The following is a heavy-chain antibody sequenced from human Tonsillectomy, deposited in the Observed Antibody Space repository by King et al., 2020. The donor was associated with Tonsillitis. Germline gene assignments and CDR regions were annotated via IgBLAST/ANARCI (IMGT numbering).Heavy chain of an antibody. J-gene: IGHJ6*02. Sequence: VQLVESGGGLVQPGGSLRLSCAASGFTFSTYVMNWVRQAPGKGLEWVSGIGGSGSSADYADSVKGRFTISRDNSKNTLHLQMNSLRAEDTAVYYCAKMFGDFDNDYYFSMAGGGQGTTLTVS. V-gene: IGHV3-23*04. D-gene: IGHD3-10*02. CDR3: AKMFGDFDNDYYFSMAG. CDR1: GFTFSTYV. CDR2: IGGSGSSA.